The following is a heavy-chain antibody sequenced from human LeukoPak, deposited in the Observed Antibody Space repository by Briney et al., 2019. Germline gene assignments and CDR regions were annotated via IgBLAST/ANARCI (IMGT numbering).Heavy chain of an antibody. D-gene: IGHD6-13*01. CDR2: IYYTGST. J-gene: IGHJ4*02. CDR1: GGSISRNY. CDR3: ARVVSSSWFGSPYYFDY. V-gene: IGHV4-59*08. Sequence: SETLSLTCTVSGGSISRNYWNWIRQPPGKGLEWIGYIYYTGSTKYNPSLESRVTVSVDTSKNQFSLKLSSVTAADTAVYYCARVVSSSWFGSPYYFDYWGQGTLVTVSS.